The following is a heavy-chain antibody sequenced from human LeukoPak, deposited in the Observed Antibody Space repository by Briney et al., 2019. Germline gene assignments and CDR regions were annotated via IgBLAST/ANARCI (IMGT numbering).Heavy chain of an antibody. CDR2: VDYSGST. J-gene: IGHJ5*02. CDR1: GGSISSSSYY. D-gene: IGHD3-3*01. CDR3: ARRYYDFWSGYGRWFDP. Sequence: PAETLSLTCTVSGGSISSSSYYWGWIRQPPGKGLEGVGSVDYSGSTYYNPSLKSRVTISVDTSKDQFSLKLSSVTDADTAVYYCARRYYDFWSGYGRWFDPWGQGTLVTVSS. V-gene: IGHV4-39*01.